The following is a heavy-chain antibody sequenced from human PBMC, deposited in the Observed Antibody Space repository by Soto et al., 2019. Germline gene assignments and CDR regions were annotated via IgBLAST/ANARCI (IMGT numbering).Heavy chain of an antibody. CDR3: AAGEASSRNLAPYYLDF. CDR2: IHYSGTT. V-gene: IGHV4-59*01. CDR1: GGSMRNYF. D-gene: IGHD6-13*01. J-gene: IGHJ4*02. Sequence: SETLSLTCTVSGGSMRNYFWTWIRQPPGKGLEWIGYIHYSGTTSFFPSYNPSLRSRVTISEDTSKNQFSLKLLSVTTADTAVYFCAAGEASSRNLAPYYLDFWGQGTLVNVSS.